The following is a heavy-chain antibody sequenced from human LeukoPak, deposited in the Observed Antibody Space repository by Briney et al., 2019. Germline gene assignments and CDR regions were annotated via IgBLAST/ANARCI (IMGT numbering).Heavy chain of an antibody. V-gene: IGHV4-39*07. CDR2: IYYNGST. D-gene: IGHD1-26*01. Sequence: SETLSLTCTVSGGSISSSSYYWGWIRQPPGKGLEWIGSIYYNGSTYYNPSLKSRVTISVDTSKNQFSLKLSSVTAADTAVDYCASVNGGIVGGNRGFQHWGQGTLVTVSS. J-gene: IGHJ1*01. CDR1: GGSISSSSYY. CDR3: ASVNGGIVGGNRGFQH.